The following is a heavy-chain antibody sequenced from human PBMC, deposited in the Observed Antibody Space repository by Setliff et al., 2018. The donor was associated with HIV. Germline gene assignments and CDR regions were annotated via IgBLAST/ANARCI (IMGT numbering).Heavy chain of an antibody. CDR1: GYTFSNYG. CDR3: ARGGGYWFYNYGIDV. Sequence: ASVKVSCKASGYTFSNYGISWVRQAPGQGLEWMGWITPYNGNGNYAQNLQDRVTMTTDTSTNTAYMELSSLRSDDTAVYYCARGGGYWFYNYGIDVWGQGTTVTVSS. J-gene: IGHJ6*02. V-gene: IGHV1-18*01. D-gene: IGHD2-8*02. CDR2: ITPYNGNG.